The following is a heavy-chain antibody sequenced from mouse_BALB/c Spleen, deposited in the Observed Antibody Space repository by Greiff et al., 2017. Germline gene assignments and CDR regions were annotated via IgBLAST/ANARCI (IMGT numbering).Heavy chain of an antibody. V-gene: IGHV6-6*02. Sequence: DVKLVESGGGLVQPGGSMKLSCVASGFTFSNYWMNWVRQSPEKGLEWVAEIRLKSNNYATHYAESVKGRFTISRDDSKSSVYLQMNNLRAEDTGIYYCTRPDGYSYFDYWGQGTTLTVSS. CDR2: IRLKSNNYAT. J-gene: IGHJ2*01. CDR1: GFTFSNYW. CDR3: TRPDGYSYFDY. D-gene: IGHD2-3*01.